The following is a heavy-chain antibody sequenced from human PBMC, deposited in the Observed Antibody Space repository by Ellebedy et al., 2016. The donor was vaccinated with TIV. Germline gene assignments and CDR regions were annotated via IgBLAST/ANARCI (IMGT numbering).Heavy chain of an antibody. CDR1: GGSFSGYY. V-gene: IGHV4-34*01. CDR2: INHSGST. Sequence: GSLRLXCAVYGGSFSGYYWSWIRQPPGKGLEWIGEINHSGSTNYNPSLKSRVTISVDTSKNQFSLKLSSVTAADTAVYYCARVDRDGYNSFDYWGQGTLVTVSS. CDR3: ARVDRDGYNSFDY. D-gene: IGHD5-24*01. J-gene: IGHJ4*02.